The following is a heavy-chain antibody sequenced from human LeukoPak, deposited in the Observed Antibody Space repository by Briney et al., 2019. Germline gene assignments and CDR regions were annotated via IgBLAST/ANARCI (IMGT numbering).Heavy chain of an antibody. V-gene: IGHV3-30*18. CDR1: GFIFSTYG. CDR2: ISNDGSNK. Sequence: GRSLRLSCAASGFIFSTYGIHWVRQAPGKGLEWVAVISNDGSNKYYADSVKGRFTISRDNSKNTLYLQMNSLRAEDTAVYYCAKGLSGGGQRGYFDYWGQGTLVTVSS. D-gene: IGHD4-23*01. CDR3: AKGLSGGGQRGYFDY. J-gene: IGHJ4*02.